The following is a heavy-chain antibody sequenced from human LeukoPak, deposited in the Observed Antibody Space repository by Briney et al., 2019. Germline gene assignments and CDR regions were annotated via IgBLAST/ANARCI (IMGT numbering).Heavy chain of an antibody. CDR3: ARSSGYGYDY. Sequence: GGSLRLSCEASGFTFSSSWMHWVRQAPGKGLVWVSRISSDGSSSSYADSVKGRFTISRDSAKNTLSLQMNSPRAEDTAVYYCARSSGYGYDYWGQGTLVTVSS. CDR2: ISSDGSSS. V-gene: IGHV3-74*01. D-gene: IGHD5-18*01. CDR1: GFTFSSSW. J-gene: IGHJ4*02.